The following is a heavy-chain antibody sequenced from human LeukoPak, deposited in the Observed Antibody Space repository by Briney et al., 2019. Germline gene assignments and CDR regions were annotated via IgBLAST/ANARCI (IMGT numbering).Heavy chain of an antibody. CDR2: MNPNSGNT. V-gene: IGHV1-8*01. CDR1: GYTFTSYD. D-gene: IGHD6-13*01. CDR3: ARGGLAAAGTWGYYGMDV. J-gene: IGHJ6*02. Sequence: GASVKVSCKASGYTFTSYDINWVRQATGQGLEWMGWMNPNSGNTGYAQKFQGRVTMTRNTSISTAYMELSSLRSEDTAVYYCARGGLAAAGTWGYYGMDVWGQGTTVTVSS.